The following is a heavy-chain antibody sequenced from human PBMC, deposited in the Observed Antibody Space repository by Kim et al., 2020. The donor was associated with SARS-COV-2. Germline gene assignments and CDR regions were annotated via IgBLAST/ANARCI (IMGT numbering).Heavy chain of an antibody. Sequence: KGRFTITRDNAKNSLYLQRNSLRAEDTAVYYCARSRFPIVGIAAAGTFFDYWGQGTLVTVSS. D-gene: IGHD6-13*01. V-gene: IGHV3-11*06. J-gene: IGHJ4*02. CDR3: ARSRFPIVGIAAAGTFFDY.